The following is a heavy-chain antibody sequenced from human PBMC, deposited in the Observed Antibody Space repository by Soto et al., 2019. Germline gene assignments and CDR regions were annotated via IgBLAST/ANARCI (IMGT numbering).Heavy chain of an antibody. Sequence: ASVKVSCKASGYTFTSYGIGWVRQTPGQGLERMGWMNPGSGDTGYAQKFQGRVTMTRDISIATAYMELSSLRSDDTAIYYCATMATFGSLNWFDPWGQGTLVNVSS. CDR1: GYTFTSYG. CDR3: ATMATFGSLNWFDP. CDR2: MNPGSGDT. J-gene: IGHJ5*02. V-gene: IGHV1-8*02. D-gene: IGHD3-10*01.